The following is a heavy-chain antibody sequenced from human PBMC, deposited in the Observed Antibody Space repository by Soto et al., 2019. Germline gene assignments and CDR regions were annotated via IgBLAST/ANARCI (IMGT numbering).Heavy chain of an antibody. CDR1: GFTSSSYW. CDR2: ISNDGSST. D-gene: IGHD3-22*01. CDR3: ARDTYYYDSSDHFSADAFDI. J-gene: IGHJ3*02. Sequence: EVQLVESGGGLVQPGGSLRLSCAASGFTSSSYWIPWVRQAPGKGLVWVSRISNDGSSTNYADSVKGRFTISRDNAKNTVYLQMNSLRAEDTAVYYCARDTYYYDSSDHFSADAFDIWGQGTMVTVSS. V-gene: IGHV3-74*01.